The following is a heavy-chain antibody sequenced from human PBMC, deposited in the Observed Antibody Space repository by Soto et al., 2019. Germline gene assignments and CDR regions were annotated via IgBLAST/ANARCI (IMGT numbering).Heavy chain of an antibody. J-gene: IGHJ6*02. D-gene: IGHD2-21*02. CDR1: GGSISRYY. V-gene: IGHV4-59*01. Sequence: SETLSLTCTVTGGSISRYYWSWIRQPPGKGLEWIGYMYNTGSTIYNPSLKSRVTVSVDTSKNQFSLKLNSVTAADTAVYYCARDLWGYCGADCYPLDVWGQGTTVTVS. CDR3: ARDLWGYCGADCYPLDV. CDR2: MYNTGST.